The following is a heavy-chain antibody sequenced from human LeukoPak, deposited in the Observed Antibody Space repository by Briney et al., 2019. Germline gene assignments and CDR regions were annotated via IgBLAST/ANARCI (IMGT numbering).Heavy chain of an antibody. D-gene: IGHD6-19*01. V-gene: IGHV4-59*08. Sequence: SETLSLTCTVSGGSISSYYWSWIRQPPGKGLEWIGYIYYSGSTNYNPSLKSRVTISVDTSKNQFSLKLSSVTAADTAVYYCASYSSGYYNYWGQGALVTVSS. CDR1: GGSISSYY. CDR3: ASYSSGYYNY. J-gene: IGHJ4*02. CDR2: IYYSGST.